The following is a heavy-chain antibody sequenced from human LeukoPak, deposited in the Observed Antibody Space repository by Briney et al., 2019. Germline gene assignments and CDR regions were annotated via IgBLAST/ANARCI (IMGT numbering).Heavy chain of an antibody. CDR3: ARSLGANGNFDY. CDR1: GGSISSSGSSSYY. D-gene: IGHD1-26*01. V-gene: IGHV4-39*01. J-gene: IGHJ4*02. CDR2: IYCSGNT. Sequence: SETLSLTCSVSGGSISSSGSSSYYWTWIRQPPGKGLEWIGNIYCSGNTYYNPSLKSRVTISVDTSKNQFSLKLNSVTAADTALYYCARSLGANGNFDYWGQGTLVTVSS.